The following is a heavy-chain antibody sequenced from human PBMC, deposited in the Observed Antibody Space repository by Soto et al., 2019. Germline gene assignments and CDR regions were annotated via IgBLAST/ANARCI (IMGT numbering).Heavy chain of an antibody. CDR3: ARSGYYDSSGYYY. CDR1: GVSISSYY. V-gene: IGHV4-59*01. Sequence: SVTLSLTCTVSGVSISSYYWILLRQPQGKGLEWIGYIYYSGSTNYNPPLKSRVTISVDTSKNQFSLKLSSVTAADTAVYYCARSGYYDSSGYYYWGQGTLVTVSS. D-gene: IGHD3-22*01. CDR2: IYYSGST. J-gene: IGHJ4*02.